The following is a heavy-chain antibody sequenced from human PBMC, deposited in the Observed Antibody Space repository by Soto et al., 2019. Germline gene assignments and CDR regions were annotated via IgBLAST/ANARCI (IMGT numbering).Heavy chain of an antibody. CDR1: GGSISSGYH. CDR3: ARDIRGYSRAFDY. D-gene: IGHD5-18*01. Sequence: PSETLSLTCSVSGGSISSGYHWSCLRQRPGKGLEWLGSIYYSGSTYYNPSLKSRLSMSVTTSTGQLSLKLTSVTAADTAFYYCARDIRGYSRAFDYWGQGTLVTVSS. V-gene: IGHV4-31*03. J-gene: IGHJ4*02. CDR2: IYYSGST.